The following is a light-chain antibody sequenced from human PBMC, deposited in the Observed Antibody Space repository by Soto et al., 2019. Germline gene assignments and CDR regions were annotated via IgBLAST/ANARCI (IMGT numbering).Light chain of an antibody. V-gene: IGLV2-18*02. CDR2: GVT. CDR1: SRDVGSFNR. Sequence: QSALTQPPSVSGSPGQSVTISCTGTSRDVGSFNRVSWYQQPPGAAPKLLIYGVTNRPSGVPDRFSGSKSGNTASLTISGLQAEDEADYYCSSFTSSNTYVFGSVTKLTVL. J-gene: IGLJ1*01. CDR3: SSFTSSNTYV.